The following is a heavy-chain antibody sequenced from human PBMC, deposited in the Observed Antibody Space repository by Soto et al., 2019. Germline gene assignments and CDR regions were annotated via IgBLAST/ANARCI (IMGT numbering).Heavy chain of an antibody. CDR3: AKRGSTSCDKYHYYYCYRMYV. D-gene: IGHD2-2*02. CDR2: ISGSGGST. J-gene: IGHJ6*02. V-gene: IGHV3-23*01. CDR1: GFTFSSYA. Sequence: SLRLSCAASGFTFSSYAMSWVRQAPGKGLEWVSAISGSGGSTYYADSVKGRFTISRDNSKNTLYLQMNSLRAEDTAVYYCAKRGSTSCDKYHYYYCYRMYVWGQGSTVPVAS.